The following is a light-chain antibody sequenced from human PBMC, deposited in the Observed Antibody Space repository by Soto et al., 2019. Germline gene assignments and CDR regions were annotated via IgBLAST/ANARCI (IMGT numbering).Light chain of an antibody. CDR3: SSYRSSSTYV. CDR1: SSDVGGYNY. J-gene: IGLJ1*01. CDR2: DVS. V-gene: IGLV2-14*01. Sequence: QSALTQPASVSGSPGQSITISCTGTSSDVGGYNYVSWYQQHPGKAPKLMIYDVSNRPSGVSNRFSGSKSGNTAFLTISGLQAEDEADYYCSSYRSSSTYVFGTGTKLTVL.